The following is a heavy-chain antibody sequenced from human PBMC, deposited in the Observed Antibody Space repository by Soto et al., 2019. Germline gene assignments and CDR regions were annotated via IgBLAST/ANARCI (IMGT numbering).Heavy chain of an antibody. CDR2: IIPIFGTA. V-gene: IGHV1-69*12. D-gene: IGHD3-9*01. Sequence: QVQLVQSGAEVKKPGSSVKVSCKASGGTFSSYAISWVRQAPGQGLEWMGGIIPIFGTANYAQKFQGRVTITADESTSTADMELSSLRCEDRAVYYCASRRTYYDILTGYFPDHYYYYGMDVWGQGTTVTVSS. CDR1: GGTFSSYA. CDR3: ASRRTYYDILTGYFPDHYYYYGMDV. J-gene: IGHJ6*02.